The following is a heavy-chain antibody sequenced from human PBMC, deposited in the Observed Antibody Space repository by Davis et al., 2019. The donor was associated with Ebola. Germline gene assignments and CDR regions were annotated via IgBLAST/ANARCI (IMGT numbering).Heavy chain of an antibody. CDR3: ARGILVGAPSGWFDP. Sequence: MPSETLSLTCTVSGGSISNYYWSWIRQPPGKGLEWIGYIYYSGSTNYNPSLKSRVTISVDTSKNQFSLKLSSVTAADTAVYYCARGILVGAPSGWFDPWGQGTLVTVSS. D-gene: IGHD1-26*01. CDR1: GGSISNYY. CDR2: IYYSGST. J-gene: IGHJ5*02. V-gene: IGHV4-59*01.